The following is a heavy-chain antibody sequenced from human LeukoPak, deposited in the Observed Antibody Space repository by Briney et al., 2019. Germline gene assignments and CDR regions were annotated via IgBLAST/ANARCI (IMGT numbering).Heavy chain of an antibody. Sequence: SETLSPTCTVSGGSISSYYWNWIRQPAGKGLEWIGHIYTSGSTNYNPSLKSRVTMSVDTSKNQFSLKLSSVTAADTAMYYCARERYDYAWGSQYYFDYWGQGILVTVSS. V-gene: IGHV4-4*07. CDR3: ARERYDYAWGSQYYFDY. CDR2: IYTSGST. J-gene: IGHJ4*02. CDR1: GGSISSYY. D-gene: IGHD3-16*01.